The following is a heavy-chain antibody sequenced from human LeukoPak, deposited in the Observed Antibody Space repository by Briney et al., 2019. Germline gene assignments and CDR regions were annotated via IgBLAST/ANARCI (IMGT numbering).Heavy chain of an antibody. CDR2: INPDSGGT. D-gene: IGHD1-1*01. V-gene: IGHV1-2*02. CDR1: GYTFTGYY. J-gene: IGHJ6*03. Sequence: ASVKVSCKASGYTFTGYYMHWVRQAPGQGLEWMGWINPDSGGTNYAQKFQGRVTMTRATSINTAYMELSRLRSDDTAVYYCARDRQLDWAHYFYYYMDVWGKGTTVSVSS. CDR3: ARDRQLDWAHYFYYYMDV.